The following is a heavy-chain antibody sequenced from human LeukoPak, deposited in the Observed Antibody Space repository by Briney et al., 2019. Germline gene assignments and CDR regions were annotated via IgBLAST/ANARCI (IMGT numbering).Heavy chain of an antibody. D-gene: IGHD7-27*01. CDR2: IYHSGST. V-gene: IGHV4-30-2*01. J-gene: IGHJ2*01. CDR3: ARVRYWGYWYFDL. Sequence: SETLSLTCTVSGGSISSGGYYWSWIRQPPGKGLEWIGYIYHSGSTYYNPSLKSRVTISVDRSRNQFSLKLSSVTAADTAVYYCARVRYWGYWYFDLWGRGTLVTVSS. CDR1: GGSISSGGYY.